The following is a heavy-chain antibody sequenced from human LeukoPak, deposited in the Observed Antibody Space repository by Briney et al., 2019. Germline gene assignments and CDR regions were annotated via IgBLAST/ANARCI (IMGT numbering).Heavy chain of an antibody. V-gene: IGHV3-21*01. CDR2: ISSSSSYI. D-gene: IGHD2-2*01. Sequence: PGGSLRLSCAASGFTFSSYSMNWVRQAPGKGLEWVSSISSSSSYIYYADSVKGRFTISRDNTKNSLYLQMNSLRAEDTAVYYCARSLNIVVVPAAIDYWGQGTLVTVSS. CDR1: GFTFSSYS. J-gene: IGHJ4*02. CDR3: ARSLNIVVVPAAIDY.